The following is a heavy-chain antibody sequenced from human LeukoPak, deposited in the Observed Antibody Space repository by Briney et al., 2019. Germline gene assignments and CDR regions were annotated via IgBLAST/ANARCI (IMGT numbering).Heavy chain of an antibody. CDR2: IGTAGDT. CDR1: GFTLSSYD. CDR3: ARTRSGDYYYYYGMDV. V-gene: IGHV3-13*01. Sequence: PGGSLRLSCAASGFTLSSYDMHWVRQATGKGLEWVSAIGTAGDTYYPGSVKGRFTISRENAKNSLYLQMNSLRAGDTAVYYCARTRSGDYYYYYGMDVWGQGTTVTVSS. J-gene: IGHJ6*02. D-gene: IGHD3-3*01.